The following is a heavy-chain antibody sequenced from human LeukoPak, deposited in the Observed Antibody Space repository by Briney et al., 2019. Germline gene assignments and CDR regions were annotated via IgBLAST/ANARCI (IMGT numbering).Heavy chain of an antibody. V-gene: IGHV3-7*01. D-gene: IGHD3-22*01. Sequence: GGSLRLSCAASGFTFSTHWVSWVRQAPGKGLEWVANIKEDGSTTDYVDSVKGRFTISRDNAKNSVFLQMNSLRAEDAAVYYCAPQTMILVLGGQGTLVTVSS. J-gene: IGHJ4*02. CDR3: APQTMILVL. CDR2: IKEDGSTT. CDR1: GFTFSTHW.